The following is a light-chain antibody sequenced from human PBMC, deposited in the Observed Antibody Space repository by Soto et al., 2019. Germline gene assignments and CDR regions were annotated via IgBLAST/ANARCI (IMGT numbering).Light chain of an antibody. Sequence: EIVLTPSPGTLSLSPGERATLSCRASQSVNNNYLAWYQQKPGQAPRLLIYGASSRATGIPDRFSGSGSGTDFTLTISRLEPEDFAVYYCQQYGSSQYTFGQGTKLEIK. V-gene: IGKV3-20*01. CDR1: QSVNNNY. CDR2: GAS. J-gene: IGKJ2*01. CDR3: QQYGSSQYT.